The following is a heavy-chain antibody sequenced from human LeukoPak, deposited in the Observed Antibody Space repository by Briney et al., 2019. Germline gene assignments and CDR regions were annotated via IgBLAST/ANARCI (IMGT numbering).Heavy chain of an antibody. Sequence: HSGRSPRLSCEASGFTFSSYGIHWVRRAPGKGLEWVAVISYDGNNKYYVDSVKGRFTISRDTAKNSLYLQMNNLRAEDTALYYCARNNDMDVWGQGTTVIVSS. CDR3: ARNNDMDV. V-gene: IGHV3-30*03. J-gene: IGHJ6*02. D-gene: IGHD1/OR15-1a*01. CDR2: ISYDGNNK. CDR1: GFTFSSYG.